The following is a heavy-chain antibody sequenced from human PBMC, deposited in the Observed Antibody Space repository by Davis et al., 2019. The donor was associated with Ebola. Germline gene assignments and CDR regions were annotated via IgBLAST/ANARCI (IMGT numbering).Heavy chain of an antibody. CDR2: IYYSGST. V-gene: IGHV4-59*01. J-gene: IGHJ4*02. Sequence: GSLRLSCTVSGGSISSYYWSWIRQPPGKGLEWIGYIYYSGSTNYNPSLKSRVTISVDTSKNQFSLKLSSVTAADTAVYYCARDGFFGVTTSDYWGQGTLVTVSS. D-gene: IGHD4-17*01. CDR1: GGSISSYY. CDR3: ARDGFFGVTTSDY.